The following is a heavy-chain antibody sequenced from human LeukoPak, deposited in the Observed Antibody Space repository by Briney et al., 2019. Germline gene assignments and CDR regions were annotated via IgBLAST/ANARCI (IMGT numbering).Heavy chain of an antibody. CDR1: GFTLSSYA. V-gene: IGHV3-48*03. CDR3: AREAWFGEAYYYYGMDV. J-gene: IGHJ6*02. Sequence: GGCLRLSWAASGFTLSSYAMNWVSQAPGKGLEWDSYISSSGSTIYYADSVKGRFTISRDNDKNSLYLQMNSLRAEDTAVYYCAREAWFGEAYYYYGMDVWGQGTTVTVSS. D-gene: IGHD3-10*01. CDR2: ISSSGSTI.